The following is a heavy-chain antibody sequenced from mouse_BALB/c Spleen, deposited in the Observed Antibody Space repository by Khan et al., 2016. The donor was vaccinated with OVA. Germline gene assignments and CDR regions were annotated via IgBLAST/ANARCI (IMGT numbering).Heavy chain of an antibody. V-gene: IGHV1-18*01. D-gene: IGHD1-1*01. CDR1: GYSFTDFT. CDR3: ARGNYYGSNSCFGY. Sequence: EVQLQQSGPELVKPGTSMKISCKASGYSFTDFTMNWVKQSHGKNLEWIGLINPFNGGPNYNQKFKGKATLTVEKSSSQAYMELLSLTSKDSAVYYCARGNYYGSNSCFGYWRQGTLVTVSA. CDR2: INPFNGGP. J-gene: IGHJ3*01.